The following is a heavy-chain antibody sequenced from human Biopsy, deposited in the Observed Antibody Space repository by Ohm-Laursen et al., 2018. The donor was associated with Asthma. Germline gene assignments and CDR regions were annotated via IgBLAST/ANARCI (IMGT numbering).Heavy chain of an antibody. D-gene: IGHD4-17*01. CDR3: ARTTYGHDGFDP. J-gene: IGHJ5*02. V-gene: IGHV4-31*03. Sequence: SDTLSLTCTVSGDSITSGGCCWNWIRQHPGKGLEWIGYIHHSGTSYFNPSLKSRVSISLDTSKNQFSLSLPSVTAADTAVYYCARTTYGHDGFDPWGQGTLVTVSS. CDR1: GDSITSGGCC. CDR2: IHHSGTS.